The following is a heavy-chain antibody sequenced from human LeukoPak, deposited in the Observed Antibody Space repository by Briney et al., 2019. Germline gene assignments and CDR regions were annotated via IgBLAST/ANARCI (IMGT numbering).Heavy chain of an antibody. V-gene: IGHV4-39*01. J-gene: IGHJ4*02. D-gene: IGHD3-22*01. CDR2: IYYSGST. CDR3: ARHYYDSSGYYAGPFDY. CDR1: GGSVSSSSYY. Sequence: PSETLSLTCTVSGGSVSSSSYYWGWIRQPPGKGLEWIGSIYYSGSTYYNPSLKSRVTISVDTSKNQFSLKLSSVTAADTAVYYCARHYYDSSGYYAGPFDYWGQGTLVTVSS.